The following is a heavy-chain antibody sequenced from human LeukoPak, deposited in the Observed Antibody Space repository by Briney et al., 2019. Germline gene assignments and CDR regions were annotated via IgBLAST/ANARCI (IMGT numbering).Heavy chain of an antibody. CDR3: ARHDSSGYYYHVGY. J-gene: IGHJ4*02. D-gene: IGHD3-22*01. Sequence: PSETLSLTCAVSGYSISSGYYWGWIRQPPGKGLEWIGSIYHSGSTYYNPSLKSRVTISVDTSKNQLSLKLSSVTAADTAVYYCARHDSSGYYYHVGYWGQGTLVTVSS. CDR2: IYHSGST. V-gene: IGHV4-38-2*01. CDR1: GYSISSGYY.